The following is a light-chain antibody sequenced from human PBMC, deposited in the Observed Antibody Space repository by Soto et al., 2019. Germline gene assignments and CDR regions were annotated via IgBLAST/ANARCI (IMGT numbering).Light chain of an antibody. CDR2: DAS. J-gene: IGKJ1*01. CDR3: QQYGSSPWT. V-gene: IGKV3-11*01. Sequence: EIVFTQAPATLSLSPGERSTLSCRASQSVSSYLAWYQQKPGQAPRLLIYDASNRETGILARFSGSGSGTEFTLTISSLEPEDFAVYYCQQYGSSPWTFGQGTKVDIK. CDR1: QSVSSY.